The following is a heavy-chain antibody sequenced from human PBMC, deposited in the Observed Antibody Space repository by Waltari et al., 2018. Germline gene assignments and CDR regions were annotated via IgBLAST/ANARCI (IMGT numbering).Heavy chain of an antibody. CDR3: ARLYSRGWYPIDY. Sequence: EVQLVQSGAEVKKPGESLKISCKGSGYSFTSYWIGWVRQMPGKGLEWLGSIYPGDSETRYSPSLQVQVTISADKSISTAYLQWSSRKASDTAMYYGARLYSRGWYPIDYWGQGTLVNVSS. CDR2: IYPGDSET. J-gene: IGHJ4*02. D-gene: IGHD6-19*01. V-gene: IGHV5-51*01. CDR1: GYSFTSYW.